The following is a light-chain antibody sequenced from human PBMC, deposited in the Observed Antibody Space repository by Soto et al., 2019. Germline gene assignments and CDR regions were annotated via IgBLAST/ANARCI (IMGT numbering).Light chain of an antibody. V-gene: IGLV2-14*01. Sequence: QSALTQPASVSGSPGQSITISCTGTSSDVGGYNYVSWYQQHPGKAPKLMIYEVSNRPSGVSNRFSGSKSDNTASLTISGLQAEDEADYYCSSYTSFSTYVFGTGTMLTVL. CDR2: EVS. J-gene: IGLJ1*01. CDR3: SSYTSFSTYV. CDR1: SSDVGGYNY.